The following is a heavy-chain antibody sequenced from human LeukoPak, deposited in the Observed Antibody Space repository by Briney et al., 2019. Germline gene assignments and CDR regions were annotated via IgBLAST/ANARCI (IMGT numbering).Heavy chain of an antibody. CDR2: IYYSGST. D-gene: IGHD5-24*01. CDR3: AREMATIGGSFDY. J-gene: IGHJ4*02. CDR1: GGSISSGDYY. Sequence: PSQTLSLTCTVSGGSISSGDYYWSWIRQPPGKGLEWIGYIYYSGSTYYNPSLKSRVTISVDRSKNQFSLKLSSVTAADTAVYYCAREMATIGGSFDYWGQGTLVTVSS. V-gene: IGHV4-30-4*01.